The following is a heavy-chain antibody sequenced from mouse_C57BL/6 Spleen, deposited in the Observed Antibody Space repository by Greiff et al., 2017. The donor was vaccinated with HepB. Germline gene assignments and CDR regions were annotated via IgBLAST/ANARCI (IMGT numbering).Heavy chain of an antibody. Sequence: VQLQQSGPELVKPGASVKISCKASGYTFTDYYMNWVKQSHGKSLEWIGDINPNNGGTSYNQKFKGKATLTVDKSSSTAYMELRSLTSEDSAVYYCARKGYGSYWYFDVWGTGTTVTVSS. J-gene: IGHJ1*03. CDR3: ARKGYGSYWYFDV. CDR2: INPNNGGT. CDR1: GYTFTDYY. V-gene: IGHV1-26*01. D-gene: IGHD1-1*01.